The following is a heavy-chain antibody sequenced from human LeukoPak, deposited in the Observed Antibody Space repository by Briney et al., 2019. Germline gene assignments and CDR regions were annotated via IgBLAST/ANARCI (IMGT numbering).Heavy chain of an antibody. J-gene: IGHJ3*02. D-gene: IGHD2-21*02. CDR2: ISSSSSTI. Sequence: GGSLRLSCAASGFTFSSYSMNWVRQAPGKGLEWVSYISSSSSTIYYADSVKGRFTISRDNAKNSLYLQMNSLRAEDTAVYYCAREGNPSPILVVVTDDAFDIWGQGTMVTVSS. CDR1: GFTFSSYS. V-gene: IGHV3-48*04. CDR3: AREGNPSPILVVVTDDAFDI.